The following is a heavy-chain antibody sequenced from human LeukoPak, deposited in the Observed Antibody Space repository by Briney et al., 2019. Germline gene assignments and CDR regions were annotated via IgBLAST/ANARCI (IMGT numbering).Heavy chain of an antibody. CDR1: VFTFSNYG. CDR2: LSDSGVNT. J-gene: IGHJ4*02. Sequence: GGSLRLSCAASVFTFSNYGMGWVRQAPGKGLEWVSTLSDSGVNTHYADSVKGRFTISRDNSKNTLYLQMNSLRVADTAVYYCAKDGGGNSLFDYWGQGTLVSVSS. V-gene: IGHV3-23*01. CDR3: AKDGGGNSLFDY. D-gene: IGHD2/OR15-2a*01.